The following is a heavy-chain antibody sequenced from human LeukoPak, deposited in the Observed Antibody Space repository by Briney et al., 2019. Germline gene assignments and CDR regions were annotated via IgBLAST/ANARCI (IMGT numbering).Heavy chain of an antibody. V-gene: IGHV2-5*02. J-gene: IGHJ3*02. CDR1: GFSLSTSGVG. D-gene: IGHD4-17*01. CDR2: IYWDDDK. CDR3: ARKNYGDYGVGAFDI. Sequence: SGPTLVKPTQTLTLTCTFSGFSLSTSGVGVGWIRQPPGKALEWLALIYWDDDKSYSPSLKSRLTITKDTSKNQVVLTMTNMDPVDTATYYCARKNYGDYGVGAFDIWGQGTMVTVSS.